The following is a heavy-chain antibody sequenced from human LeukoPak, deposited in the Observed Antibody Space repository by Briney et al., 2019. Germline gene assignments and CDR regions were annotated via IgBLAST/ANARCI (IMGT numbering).Heavy chain of an antibody. CDR3: VRGGYSSFDY. CDR1: GFTFDDYA. D-gene: IGHD3-10*01. V-gene: IGHV3-20*04. CDR2: INWNGDST. J-gene: IGHJ4*02. Sequence: GGSLRLSCAASGFTFDDYAMNWVRQAPGKGLEWVSGINWNGDSTGYVDSVKGRFTISRDNAKNSLYLQMNSLRVEDTAIYYCVRGGYSSFDYWGQGTLVTVSS.